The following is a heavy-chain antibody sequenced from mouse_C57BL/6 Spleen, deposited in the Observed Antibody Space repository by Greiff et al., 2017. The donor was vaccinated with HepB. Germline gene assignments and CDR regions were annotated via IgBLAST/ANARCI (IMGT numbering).Heavy chain of an antibody. J-gene: IGHJ2*01. D-gene: IGHD2-2*01. CDR3: ARNYYGYDEGYYFDY. V-gene: IGHV2-9-1*01. CDR2: IWTGGGT. Sequence: VQLQESGPGLVAPSQSLSITCTVSGFSLTSYAISWVRQPPGKGLEWLGVIWTGGGTNYNSALKSRLSISKDNSKSQVFLKMNSLQTADTARYYCARNYYGYDEGYYFDYWGQGTTLTVSS. CDR1: GFSLTSYA.